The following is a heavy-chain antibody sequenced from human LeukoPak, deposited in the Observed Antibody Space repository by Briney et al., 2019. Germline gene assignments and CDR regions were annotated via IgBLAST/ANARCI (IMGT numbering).Heavy chain of an antibody. D-gene: IGHD2-15*01. Sequence: PGGSLRLSCAASGFTFSVYSMNWVRQAPGKGLEWVSSISSGSNYIYYADSVKGRFTISRDNAKNSLYLQMNSLRAEDTAVYYCARDGGSSGTGAYYMDVWAKGTTVTVSS. CDR2: ISSGSNYI. CDR1: GFTFSVYS. J-gene: IGHJ6*03. V-gene: IGHV3-21*01. CDR3: ARDGGSSGTGAYYMDV.